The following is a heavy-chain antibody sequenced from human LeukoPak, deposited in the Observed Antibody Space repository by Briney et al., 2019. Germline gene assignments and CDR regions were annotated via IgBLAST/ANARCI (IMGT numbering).Heavy chain of an antibody. Sequence: ASVKVSCKASGYTFTSYGISWVRQAPGQGFEWMGWISAYNGNTNYAQKLQGRVAMTTDTSTSTAYMELRSLRSDDTAVYYCARVSPTMIVGPWGQGTLVTVSS. D-gene: IGHD3-22*01. V-gene: IGHV1-18*01. J-gene: IGHJ5*02. CDR3: ARVSPTMIVGP. CDR2: ISAYNGNT. CDR1: GYTFTSYG.